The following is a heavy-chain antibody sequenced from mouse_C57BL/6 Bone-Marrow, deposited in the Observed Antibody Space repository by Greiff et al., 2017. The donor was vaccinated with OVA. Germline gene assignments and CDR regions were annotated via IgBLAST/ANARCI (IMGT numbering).Heavy chain of an antibody. CDR1: GYTFTSYW. D-gene: IGHD2-1*01. CDR2: IHPSDNDT. Sequence: VQLQQPGAELVKPGASVKVSCKASGYTFTSYWMHWVKQRPGQGLEWIGRIHPSDNDTNYNQKFKGKATLTVDKSSSTAYMQLSSLTSEDSAVYYCARSRNYGNYNGLAYWGQGTLVTVSA. V-gene: IGHV1-74*01. CDR3: ARSRNYGNYNGLAY. J-gene: IGHJ3*01.